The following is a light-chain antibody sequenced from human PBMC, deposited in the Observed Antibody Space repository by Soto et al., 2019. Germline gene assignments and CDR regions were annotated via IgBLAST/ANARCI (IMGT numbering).Light chain of an antibody. CDR2: LNSDGSH. J-gene: IGLJ7*01. Sequence: QSVLTQSPSASASLGASVKLTCTLSSGHSSYAIAWHQQQPDKGPRYLMKLNSDGSHYKGDGIPDRFSGSSSGTERYLTISGLQSEDEADYYCQTWDTGIAVFGGGNQLNVL. CDR1: SGHSSYA. CDR3: QTWDTGIAV. V-gene: IGLV4-69*01.